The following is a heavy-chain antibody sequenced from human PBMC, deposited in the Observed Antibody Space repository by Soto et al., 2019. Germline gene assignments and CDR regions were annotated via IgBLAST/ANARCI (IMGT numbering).Heavy chain of an antibody. V-gene: IGHV6-1*01. CDR3: ARERGFLSEAFDI. J-gene: IGHJ3*02. D-gene: IGHD2-21*01. Sequence: SQTLSLTCAISGGSLSSNSAAWNWIRQSPSRGLEWLGRTYYTSQWYNGYAPFVKSRITINPDTSKNQFSLQLNSVTPEDTAVYYCARERGFLSEAFDIWGRGTVVTVSS. CDR2: TYYTSQWYN. CDR1: GGSLSSNSAA.